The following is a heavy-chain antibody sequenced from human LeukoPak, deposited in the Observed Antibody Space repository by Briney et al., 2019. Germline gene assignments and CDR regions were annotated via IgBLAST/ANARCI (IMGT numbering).Heavy chain of an antibody. Sequence: GGSLRLSCATSGFTFNRYAMNWVRQAPGKGLEGVAVISSDGTDEFYADSVRGRFTISRDNSRNTLYLQMRSLRREDTAVYYCARQRRGYSYGTLDYWGQGTLIAVSS. CDR3: ARQRRGYSYGTLDY. V-gene: IGHV3-30*11. CDR1: GFTFNRYA. CDR2: ISSDGTDE. J-gene: IGHJ4*02. D-gene: IGHD5-18*01.